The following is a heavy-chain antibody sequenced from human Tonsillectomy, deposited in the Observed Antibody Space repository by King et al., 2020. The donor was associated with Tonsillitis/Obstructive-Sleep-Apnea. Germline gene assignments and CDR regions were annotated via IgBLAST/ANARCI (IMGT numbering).Heavy chain of an antibody. Sequence: MQLVQSGPEVKKPGPSVKVSCKASGFTFTSSAMQWVRQARGQRLEWIGWIVVGSGNTNYAQKFQERVTITRDMSTSTAYMELSSLRSEDTAGYYCAAAYDSSGYLYAAFNIWGQGTMVTVSS. CDR3: AAAYDSSGYLYAAFNI. CDR2: IVVGSGNT. CDR1: GFTFTSSA. D-gene: IGHD3-22*01. J-gene: IGHJ3*02. V-gene: IGHV1-58*02.